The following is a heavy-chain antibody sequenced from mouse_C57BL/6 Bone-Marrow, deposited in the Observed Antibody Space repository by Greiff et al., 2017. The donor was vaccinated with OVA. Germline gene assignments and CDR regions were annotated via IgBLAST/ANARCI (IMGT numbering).Heavy chain of an antibody. D-gene: IGHD2-5*01. CDR1: GFNIKDDY. CDR3: TLAYDSNSWFAY. J-gene: IGHJ3*01. V-gene: IGHV14-4*01. Sequence: VQLQQSGAELVRPGASVKLSCTASGFNIKDDYMHWVKQRPEQGLEWIGWIDPENGDTEYASKFQGKATITADTSSNTAYLQLSSLTSEDTAVYYSTLAYDSNSWFAYWGQGTLVTVSA. CDR2: IDPENGDT.